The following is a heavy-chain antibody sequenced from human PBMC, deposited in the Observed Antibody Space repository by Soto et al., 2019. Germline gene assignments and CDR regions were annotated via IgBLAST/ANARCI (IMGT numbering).Heavy chain of an antibody. D-gene: IGHD3-10*01. CDR2: IIPIFGTA. Sequence: SVKVSCKASGGTFSSYAVSWVRQAPGQGLEWMGGIIPIFGTANYAQKFQGRVTVTADKSTSTAYMELSSLRSEDTAVYYCAAYGSGAYYYYGMDVWGQGTTVTVSS. J-gene: IGHJ6*02. CDR3: AAYGSGAYYYYGMDV. CDR1: GGTFSSYA. V-gene: IGHV1-69*06.